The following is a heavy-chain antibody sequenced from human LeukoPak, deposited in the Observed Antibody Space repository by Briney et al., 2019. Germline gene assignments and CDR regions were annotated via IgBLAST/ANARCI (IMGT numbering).Heavy chain of an antibody. CDR1: GFTFSTYS. D-gene: IGHD3/OR15-3a*01. CDR3: ADLWTNGWDV. CDR2: MRGSSSTI. J-gene: IGHJ6*02. V-gene: IGHV3-48*04. Sequence: GGSLRLSCAASGFTFSTYSMNWVRQAPGKGLEWVSYMRGSSSTIYYADSVKGRFTISRDNAKNSAYLQMNSLRAEDTAVYYCADLWTNGWDVWGQGTTVTVSS.